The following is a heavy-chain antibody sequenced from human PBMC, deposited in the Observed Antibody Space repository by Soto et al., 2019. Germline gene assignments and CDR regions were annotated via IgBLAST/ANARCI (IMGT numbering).Heavy chain of an antibody. CDR3: ARPRYCTGGRCYNNLDF. CDR2: IVPISGTR. D-gene: IGHD2-15*01. CDR1: GGSFSSYT. V-gene: IGHV1-69*12. J-gene: IGHJ4*02. Sequence: QVQLVQSGAEVKKPGSSVKVSCKASGGSFSSYTIRWVRQAPGQGLEWMGGIVPISGTRNYAKKFQGRVTMTADESTSTSYMQLSNLRSGDTAVYYCARPRYCTGGRCYNNLDFWGQGTLVTVSS.